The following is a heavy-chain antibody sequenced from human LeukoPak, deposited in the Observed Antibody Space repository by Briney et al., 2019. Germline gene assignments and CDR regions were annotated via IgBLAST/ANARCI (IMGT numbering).Heavy chain of an antibody. CDR1: GFTFDDYA. V-gene: IGHV3-9*01. CDR3: AKGPYYYYYMDV. CDR2: ISWSSGSI. J-gene: IGHJ6*03. Sequence: GGSLRLSCAASGFTFDDYAMHWVRQAPGKGLEWVSGISWSSGSIGYADSVKGRFTISRDNAKNSLYLQMNSLRAEDTALYYCAKGPYYYYYMDVWGKGTTVTISS.